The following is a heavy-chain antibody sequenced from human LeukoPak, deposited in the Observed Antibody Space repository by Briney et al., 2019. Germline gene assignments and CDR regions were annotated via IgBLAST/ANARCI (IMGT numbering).Heavy chain of an antibody. CDR1: GFTVNSNY. CDR3: AGKTYDSSGYLAFDI. V-gene: IGHV3-53*01. CDR2: IYSGGAT. D-gene: IGHD3-22*01. Sequence: HPGGSLRLSCAASGFTVNSNYMTWVRQAPGKGLEWVSVIYSGGATYYADSVKGRFTISRDNSKNTLFLQMNSLRAEDTALYYCAGKTYDSSGYLAFDIWGQGTMVTVSS. J-gene: IGHJ3*02.